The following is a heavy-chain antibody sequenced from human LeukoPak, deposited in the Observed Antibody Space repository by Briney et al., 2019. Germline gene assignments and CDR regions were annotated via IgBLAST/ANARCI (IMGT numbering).Heavy chain of an antibody. J-gene: IGHJ6*03. CDR2: ISSSSSYI. V-gene: IGHV3-21*01. Sequence: GGSLGLSCAASGFTFSSYSMNWVRQAPGKGLEWVSSISSSSSYIYYADSVKGRFTISRDNAKNSLYLQMNSLRAEDTAVYYCARVRATGNYMDVWGKGTTVTVSS. CDR1: GFTFSSYS. CDR3: ARVRATGNYMDV. D-gene: IGHD5-12*01.